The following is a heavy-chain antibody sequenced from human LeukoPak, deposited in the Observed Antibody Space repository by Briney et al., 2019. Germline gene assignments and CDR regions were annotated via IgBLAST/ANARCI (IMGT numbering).Heavy chain of an antibody. D-gene: IGHD3-9*01. V-gene: IGHV3-7*01. CDR1: GFTFSSYW. CDR2: IKQDGREK. CDR3: ARVEDYDILTGFDY. Sequence: GGSLRLSCAASGFTFSSYWMSWVCQAPGKGLEWVANIKQDGREKYYVDSVKGRFTISRDNAKNSLYLQMNSLRAEDTAVYYCARVEDYDILTGFDYWGQGTLVTVSS. J-gene: IGHJ4*02.